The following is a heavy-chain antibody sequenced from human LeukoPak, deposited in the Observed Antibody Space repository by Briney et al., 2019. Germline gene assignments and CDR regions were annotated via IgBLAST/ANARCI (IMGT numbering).Heavy chain of an antibody. V-gene: IGHV3-21*01. CDR1: GFTFKNYH. CDR2: ITDNGLSI. CDR3: AREAVSGSPYFDY. D-gene: IGHD6-19*01. Sequence: GGSLRLSCAASGFTFKNYHMNWVRQVPGKGPEWVSSITDNGLSIYYADSVKGRFTISRDNAENPLYLQMDSLRAEDTAVYCCAREAVSGSPYFDYWGLGTLVTVSS. J-gene: IGHJ4*02.